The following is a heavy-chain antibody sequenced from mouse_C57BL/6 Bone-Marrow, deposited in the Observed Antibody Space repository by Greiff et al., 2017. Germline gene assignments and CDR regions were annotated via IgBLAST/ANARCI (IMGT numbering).Heavy chain of an antibody. V-gene: IGHV1-61*01. CDR2: IYPSDSET. J-gene: IGHJ1*03. CDR1: GYTFTSYW. Sequence: VQLQQPGAELVRPGSSVKLSCKASGYTFTSYWMDWVKQSPGQGLEWIGNIYPSDSETHYNQKFKDKATLTVDKSSSTAYMQLSSLTSEDSAVYYCARNLGREWYFDVWGTGTTVTVSS. CDR3: ARNLGREWYFDV. D-gene: IGHD4-1*01.